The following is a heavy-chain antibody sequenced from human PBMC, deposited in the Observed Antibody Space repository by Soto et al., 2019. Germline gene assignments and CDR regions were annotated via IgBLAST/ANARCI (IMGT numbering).Heavy chain of an antibody. D-gene: IGHD2-21*02. CDR1: GYTFTSYD. J-gene: IGHJ4*02. CDR3: ARSSYCGGDCYLDPFDY. Sequence: ASVKVSCKASGYTFTSYDMHWVLQAPGQVLEWMGIINPSGGSTSYAQKLQGRVTMTRDTSTSTVYMELSSLRSEDTAVYYCARSSYCGGDCYLDPFDYWGQGTLVTVSS. V-gene: IGHV1-46*01. CDR2: INPSGGST.